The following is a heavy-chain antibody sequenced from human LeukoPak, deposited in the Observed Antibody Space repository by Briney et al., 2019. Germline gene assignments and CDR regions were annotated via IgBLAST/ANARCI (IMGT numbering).Heavy chain of an antibody. CDR1: GYSFTSYW. CDR3: ARLIAAAASPHDY. V-gene: IGHV5-51*01. D-gene: IGHD6-13*01. CDR2: IYPGDSDT. Sequence: GXSLKXSXKGSGYSFTSYWIGWVRQMPGKGLEWMGIIYPGDSDTRYSPSFQGQVTISADKSISTAYLQWSSLKASDTAMYYCARLIAAAASPHDYWGQGTLVTVSS. J-gene: IGHJ4*02.